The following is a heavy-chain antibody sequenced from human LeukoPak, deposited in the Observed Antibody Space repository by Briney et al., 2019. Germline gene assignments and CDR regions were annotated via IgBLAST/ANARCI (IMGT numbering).Heavy chain of an antibody. CDR1: GGTFSSYA. Sequence: SVKVSGKASGGTFSSYAISWVRQAPGQELEWMGRIIPIFGTANYAQKFQGRVTITTDESTSTAYMELSSLRSEDTAVYYCARDGYSYDGWFDPWGQGTLVTVSS. CDR2: IIPIFGTA. V-gene: IGHV1-69*05. J-gene: IGHJ5*02. D-gene: IGHD5-18*01. CDR3: ARDGYSYDGWFDP.